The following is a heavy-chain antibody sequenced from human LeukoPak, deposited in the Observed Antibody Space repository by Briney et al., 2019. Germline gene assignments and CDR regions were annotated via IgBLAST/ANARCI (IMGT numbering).Heavy chain of an antibody. CDR2: ISPNSGDT. Sequence: ASVKVSCKASGYTFTSYGISWVRQAPGQGLEWMGWISPNSGDTNYAQKFQGRVTMTRDTSISTAYMELSRLRSDDTAVYYCARGDPDFDYWGQGTLVTVSS. J-gene: IGHJ4*02. CDR3: ARGDPDFDY. V-gene: IGHV1-2*02. CDR1: GYTFTSYG.